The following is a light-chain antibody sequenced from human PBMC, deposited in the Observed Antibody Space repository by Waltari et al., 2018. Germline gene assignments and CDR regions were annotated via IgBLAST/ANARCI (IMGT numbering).Light chain of an antibody. V-gene: IGLV2-14*03. J-gene: IGLJ2*01. CDR2: DVS. CDR1: SSAVGGYAH. Sequence: QPALTQPASVSGSPGQSLTTSCIGTSSAVGGYAHDSRYQHNPGKAPKIMIYDVSNPPAEVSNRLSGSKSAKTASQTTSGRQAYDEADYYCSSYTSSNTLIFAGGTKLTVL. CDR3: SSYTSSNTLI.